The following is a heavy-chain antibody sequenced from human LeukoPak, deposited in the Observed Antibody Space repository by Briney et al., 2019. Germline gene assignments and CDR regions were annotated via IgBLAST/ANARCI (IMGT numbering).Heavy chain of an antibody. CDR3: ASLNTAMGPDAFDI. Sequence: ASVKVSCKASGYTFTSYAMNWVRQAPGQGLEWIGWINTNTGNPTYAQGFTGRFVFSLDTSVSTAYLQISSLKAEDTAVYYCASLNTAMGPDAFDIWGQGTMVTVSS. V-gene: IGHV7-4-1*02. CDR1: GYTFTSYA. CDR2: INTNTGNP. J-gene: IGHJ3*02. D-gene: IGHD5-18*01.